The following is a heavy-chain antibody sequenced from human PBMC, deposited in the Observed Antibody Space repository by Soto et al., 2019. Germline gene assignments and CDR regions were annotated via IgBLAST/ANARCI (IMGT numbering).Heavy chain of an antibody. Sequence: ASVKVSCKASGYTFTSYGISWVRQAPGQGLEWMGWISSYNGNTNYAQKVQGRVTLTTDTSTSTTYMELRSLRSDDTAVYYCARGPRYCSTTTCFSPVTSFDPWGQGPHVTLS. V-gene: IGHV1-18*04. CDR3: ARGPRYCSTTTCFSPVTSFDP. CDR1: GYTFTSYG. CDR2: ISSYNGNT. J-gene: IGHJ5*02. D-gene: IGHD2-2*01.